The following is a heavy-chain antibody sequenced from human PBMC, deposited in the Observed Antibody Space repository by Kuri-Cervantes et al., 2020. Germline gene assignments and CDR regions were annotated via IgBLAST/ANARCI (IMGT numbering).Heavy chain of an antibody. J-gene: IGHJ6*02. CDR3: ATAYGGNDNYGMDV. CDR1: GYTFTSYG. V-gene: IGHV1-24*01. Sequence: ASVKVSCKASGYTFTSYGISWVRQAPGQGLEWMGGFDPEDGETIYAQKFQGRVTMTEDTSTDTAYMELSSLRSEDTAVYYCATAYGGNDNYGMDVWGQGATVTVSS. D-gene: IGHD4-23*01. CDR2: FDPEDGET.